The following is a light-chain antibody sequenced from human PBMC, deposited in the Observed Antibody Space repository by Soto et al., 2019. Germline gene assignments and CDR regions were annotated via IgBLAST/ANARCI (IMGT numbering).Light chain of an antibody. V-gene: IGKV1-5*03. Sequence: IQMTHSPSSLSASVGDRVTISCRASQGIGNALGWYQQKPGKAPKLLIYEASSLESGVPSRFSGSGSGTEFTLTISSLQPDDFATYYCQQYNSYSPLTFGGGTKVDI. CDR1: QGIGNA. CDR2: EAS. J-gene: IGKJ4*01. CDR3: QQYNSYSPLT.